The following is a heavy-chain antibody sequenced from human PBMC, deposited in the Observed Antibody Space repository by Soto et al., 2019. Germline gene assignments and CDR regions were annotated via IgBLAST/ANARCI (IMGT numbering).Heavy chain of an antibody. CDR3: AADYLRHNSLNGYYYSYGMDV. CDR1: GITFSTYA. V-gene: IGHV3-23*01. D-gene: IGHD4-17*01. CDR2: IGTNGADK. J-gene: IGHJ6*02. Sequence: EVQLLESWGGFVQPGGSLRLSCAASGITFSTYAMSWVRRAPGKGLEWVSTIGTNGADKQYADFVKGRFTVSRDRSDGTLSLQMNSLRAEDTAVYYCAADYLRHNSLNGYYYSYGMDVWGQGTTVTVSS.